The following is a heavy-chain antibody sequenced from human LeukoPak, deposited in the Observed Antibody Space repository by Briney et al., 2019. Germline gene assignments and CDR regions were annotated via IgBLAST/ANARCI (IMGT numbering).Heavy chain of an antibody. V-gene: IGHV3-53*01. D-gene: IGHD4-17*01. CDR2: LYSGGRT. Sequence: GESLRLSCAASGFTVSSKDMNWVRQAPGKGLEWVSVLYSGGRTYYADSVKGRFTISRDNSKNTLYLQMNSLRAEDTAVYYCAGGSYGDYYFDYWGQGTLVTVSS. CDR1: GFTVSSKD. J-gene: IGHJ4*02. CDR3: AGGSYGDYYFDY.